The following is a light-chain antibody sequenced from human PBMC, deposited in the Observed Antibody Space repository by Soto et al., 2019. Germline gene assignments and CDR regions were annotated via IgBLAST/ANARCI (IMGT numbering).Light chain of an antibody. J-gene: IGKJ1*01. CDR3: QLYNNWPT. CDR2: DAS. Sequence: ETVMTQSPATLSVSPGERATLSCRARQSVNSNLAWYQEKPGQAPRLLIYDASTRATGIPARFSGSGSETEFTLTISSPQSEASAIYYCQLYNNWPTFGQGTTVEIK. V-gene: IGKV3-15*01. CDR1: QSVNSN.